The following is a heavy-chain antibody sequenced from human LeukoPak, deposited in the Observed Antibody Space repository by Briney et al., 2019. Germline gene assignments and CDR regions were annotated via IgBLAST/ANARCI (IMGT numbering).Heavy chain of an antibody. D-gene: IGHD1-26*01. V-gene: IGHV3-48*03. CDR2: ISTGGSTI. CDR1: GLTFSSYE. J-gene: IGHJ4*02. Sequence: GGSLRLSCAASGLTFSSYEMNWVRQAPGKGLEWVSYISTGGSTIYYADSVKGRFTISRDNAKNSLYLQMNSLRAEDTAVYYCASRGGSYQFDYWGQGTLVTVSS. CDR3: ASRGGSYQFDY.